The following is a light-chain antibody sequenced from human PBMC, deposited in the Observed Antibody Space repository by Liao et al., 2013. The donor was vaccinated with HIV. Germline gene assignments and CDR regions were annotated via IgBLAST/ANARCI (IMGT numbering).Light chain of an antibody. CDR2: YDS. CDR1: NVGSKS. Sequence: SYELTQPPSVSVAPGKTARITCGGNNVGSKSVHWYQQKPGQAPLLVMYYDSDRPSGIPERFSGSNSGNTATLTISRVEAGDEADYYCQVWDSSSDHNYVFGTGTKVTVL. J-gene: IGLJ1*01. V-gene: IGLV3-21*04. CDR3: QVWDSSSDHNYV.